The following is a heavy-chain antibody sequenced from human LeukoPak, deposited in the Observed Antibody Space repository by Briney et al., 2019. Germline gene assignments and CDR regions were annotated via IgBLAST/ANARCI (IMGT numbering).Heavy chain of an antibody. CDR2: ISAYNGNT. CDR3: ARDRGVPNWFDP. J-gene: IGHJ5*02. D-gene: IGHD3-10*01. V-gene: IGHV1-18*01. CDR1: GYTFTSYG. Sequence: VASVKASCKASGYTFTSYGISWVRQAPGQGHERMGWISAYNGNTNYAQKLQGRVTMTTDTSTSTAYMELRSLRSDDTAVYYCARDRGVPNWFDPWGQGTLVTVSS.